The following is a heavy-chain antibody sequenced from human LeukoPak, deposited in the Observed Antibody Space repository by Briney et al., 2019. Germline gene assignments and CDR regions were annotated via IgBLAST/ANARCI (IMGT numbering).Heavy chain of an antibody. V-gene: IGHV3-66*01. J-gene: IGHJ4*02. Sequence: GGSLRLSCAASGFTVSSNYMSWVRQAPGKGLEWVSLIYSGGSTYYADSVKGRFTISRDNSKNTLYLQMNSLRAEDTAVYYCARSLIVATILYWGQGTLVTVSS. D-gene: IGHD5-12*01. CDR3: ARSLIVATILY. CDR2: IYSGGST. CDR1: GFTVSSNY.